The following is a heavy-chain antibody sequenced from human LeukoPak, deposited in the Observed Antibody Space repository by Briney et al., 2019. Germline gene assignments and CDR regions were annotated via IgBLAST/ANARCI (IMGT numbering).Heavy chain of an antibody. Sequence: ASVKVSCKASGYTFTSYDINWVRQATGQGLEKMGWMNPNSGNTGYAQKFQGRVTMTRNTSISTAYMELSSLRSEDTAVYYCARDCSGGSCYGYWGQGTLVTVSS. D-gene: IGHD2-15*01. J-gene: IGHJ4*02. V-gene: IGHV1-8*01. CDR3: ARDCSGGSCYGY. CDR2: MNPNSGNT. CDR1: GYTFTSYD.